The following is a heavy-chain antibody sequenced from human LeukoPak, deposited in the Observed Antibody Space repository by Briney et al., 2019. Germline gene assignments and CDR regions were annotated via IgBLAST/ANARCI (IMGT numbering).Heavy chain of an antibody. CDR2: MYYSGST. V-gene: IGHV4-59*01. J-gene: IGHJ5*02. CDR3: ARIPLMSPGKNWFDP. CDR1: GGSISSYY. D-gene: IGHD2-8*01. Sequence: SETLSLTCTVSGGSISSYYWSWIRQPPGKGLEWIGYMYYSGSTSYNPSLKSRVTMSVDTSKNQFSLKLSSVTAADTAMYYCARIPLMSPGKNWFDPWGQGTLVTVSS.